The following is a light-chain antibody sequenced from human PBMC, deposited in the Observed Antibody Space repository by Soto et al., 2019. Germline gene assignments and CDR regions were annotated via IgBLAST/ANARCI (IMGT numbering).Light chain of an antibody. Sequence: QSLLTQPASVSGSPGQSITISCTGTSSDVGGYNYVSWYQQHPGKAPKLMIYDVSNRPSGVSARLSGSKSGDTASLTISGLQAEDEADYYCSSYTGASTYVFGTGTKVTVL. J-gene: IGLJ1*01. V-gene: IGLV2-14*01. CDR3: SSYTGASTYV. CDR1: SSDVGGYNY. CDR2: DVS.